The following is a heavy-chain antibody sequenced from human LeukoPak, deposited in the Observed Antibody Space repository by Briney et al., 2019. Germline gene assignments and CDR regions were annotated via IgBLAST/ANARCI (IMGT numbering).Heavy chain of an antibody. J-gene: IGHJ4*02. CDR3: AREPSGGFPDY. V-gene: IGHV4-59*11. Sequence: SETLSLTCTVSSDSIPSPSWNWIRQPPGKGLEWIGYIYYSGSTNYNPSLKSRVTISVDTSKNQFSLKLSSVTAADTAVYYCAREPSGGFPDYWGQGTLVTVSS. D-gene: IGHD3-16*01. CDR1: SDSIPSPS. CDR2: IYYSGST.